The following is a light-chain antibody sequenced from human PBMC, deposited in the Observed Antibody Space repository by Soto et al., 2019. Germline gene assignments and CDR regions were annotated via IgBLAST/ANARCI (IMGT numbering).Light chain of an antibody. J-gene: IGLJ3*02. CDR3: TSYETSNTVV. CDR2: EVD. Sequence: QSVLTQPASVSGSPGQSITISCTGTTNDIAVYNYVSWYQHHPGKAPKVIIFEVDHRPSGVSDRFSGSKSGATASLTISGLQPEDEAEYYCTSYETSNTVVFGGGTKLTVL. V-gene: IGLV2-14*01. CDR1: TNDIAVYNY.